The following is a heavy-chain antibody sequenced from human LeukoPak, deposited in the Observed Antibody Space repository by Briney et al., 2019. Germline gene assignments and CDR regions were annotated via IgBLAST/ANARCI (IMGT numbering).Heavy chain of an antibody. J-gene: IGHJ6*02. V-gene: IGHV3-74*01. CDR1: GFTFSSYG. D-gene: IGHD5-18*01. CDR3: ARDAVDTANAV. CDR2: INSDGSIT. Sequence: PGGSLRLSCAASGFTFSSYGMHWVRQAPGKGLVWVSHINSDGSITSYADSVKGRFTISRDNAKNTLYLQMNSLRAEDTAVYYCARDAVDTANAVWGQGTTVTVSS.